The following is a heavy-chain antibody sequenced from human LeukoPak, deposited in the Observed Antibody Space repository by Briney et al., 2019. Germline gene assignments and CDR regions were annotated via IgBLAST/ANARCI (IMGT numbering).Heavy chain of an antibody. CDR2: ISSGSSYI. CDR1: GFTFSSYN. Sequence: GGSLRLPCAASGFTFSSYNMNWVRQAPGKGLEWVSSISSGSSYIYYADSVKGRFTVSRDNSKSTLYLEMHSLRAEDTAVYYCAKSLYYGSGTANDWGQGTLVTVSS. CDR3: AKSLYYGSGTAND. D-gene: IGHD3-10*01. J-gene: IGHJ4*02. V-gene: IGHV3-21*01.